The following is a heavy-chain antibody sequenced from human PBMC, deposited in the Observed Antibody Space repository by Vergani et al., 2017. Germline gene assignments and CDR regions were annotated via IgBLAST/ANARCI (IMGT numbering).Heavy chain of an antibody. D-gene: IGHD1-26*01. Sequence: EVQLVESGGGLVQPGGSLRLSCSTFGFTFSSYAMYWVRQAPGKGLEFVSSISTNGGTTSYADSVKGRFTISIDNSESTLHLQMTSLRAEDTAVYYCANIDARGPRDRGTRNWGQGTLVTVSS. CDR1: GFTFSSYA. CDR3: ANIDARGPRDRGTRN. J-gene: IGHJ4*02. V-gene: IGHV3-64D*06. CDR2: ISTNGGTT.